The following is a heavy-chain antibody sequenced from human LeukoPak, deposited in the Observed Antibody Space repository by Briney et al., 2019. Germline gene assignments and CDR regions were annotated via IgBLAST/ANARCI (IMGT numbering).Heavy chain of an antibody. J-gene: IGHJ5*02. CDR1: GFIFSTST. V-gene: IGHV3-21*01. CDR2: ISSSSTYI. Sequence: PGGSLRLSCAASGFIFSTSTMNWVRQAPGKGLEWVSSISSSSTYIYYADSVKGRFTISRDNAKNSLYLQMNSLRAEDTAVYYCARTLEQWLVGGNWFDPWGQGTLVAVSS. CDR3: ARTLEQWLVGGNWFDP. D-gene: IGHD6-19*01.